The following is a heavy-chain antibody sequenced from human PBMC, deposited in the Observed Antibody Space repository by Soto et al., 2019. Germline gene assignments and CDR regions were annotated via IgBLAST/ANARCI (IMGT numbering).Heavy chain of an antibody. Sequence: SETLSLTCTVSGGSISSDDYYWSWIRQAPGRGLEWIGYIHSSGSIYYNPSLKSRATMSIDTAGNQFSPKVSSVTVADTAVYYCARDLDGLHDDTSGPFPRPGWGQGTLVTVSS. V-gene: IGHV4-30-4*01. D-gene: IGHD3-22*01. J-gene: IGHJ1*01. CDR1: GGSISSDDYY. CDR2: IHSSGSI. CDR3: ARDLDGLHDDTSGPFPRPG.